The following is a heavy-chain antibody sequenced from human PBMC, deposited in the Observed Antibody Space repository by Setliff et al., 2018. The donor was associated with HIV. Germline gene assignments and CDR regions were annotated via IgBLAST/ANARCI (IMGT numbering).Heavy chain of an antibody. V-gene: IGHV3-30*04. J-gene: IGHJ5*02. CDR1: GFNFNNHA. CDR3: VRDDSNGPNSLDP. CDR2: ISDAGSAK. Sequence: PGVSLRLSCAASGFNFNNHAMHWVRQAPGKGPECVAVISDAGSAKYYGDSVKGRFTISRDNSKDTLYLDLNSLRSEDTAVYYCVRDDSNGPNSLDPWGQGTLVTVSS. D-gene: IGHD2-8*01.